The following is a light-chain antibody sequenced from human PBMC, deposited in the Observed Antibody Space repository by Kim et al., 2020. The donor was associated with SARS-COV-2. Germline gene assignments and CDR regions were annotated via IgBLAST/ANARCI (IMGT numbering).Light chain of an antibody. CDR3: QQRDKWPLT. CDR1: RGISTY. V-gene: IGKV3-11*01. J-gene: IGKJ4*01. Sequence: LPPERSAPLCCTASRGISTYLAWFQQKPGQAPRLLIYDGSDRATGIPDRFSGSGSGTDFTLTISSLEPEDFAVYYCQQRDKWPLTFGGGTKVDIK. CDR2: DGS.